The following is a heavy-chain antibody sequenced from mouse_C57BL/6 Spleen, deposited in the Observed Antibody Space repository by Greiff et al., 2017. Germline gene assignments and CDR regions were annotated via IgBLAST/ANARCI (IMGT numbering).Heavy chain of an antibody. V-gene: IGHV1-15*01. Sequence: VQRVESGAELVRPGASVTLSCKASGYTFTDYEMHWVKQTPVHGLEWIGAIDPETGGTAYNQKFKGKAILTADKSSSTAYMELRSLTSEDSAVYYCTRSWDEFAYWGQGTLVTVSA. CDR3: TRSWDEFAY. D-gene: IGHD4-1*01. J-gene: IGHJ3*01. CDR2: IDPETGGT. CDR1: GYTFTDYE.